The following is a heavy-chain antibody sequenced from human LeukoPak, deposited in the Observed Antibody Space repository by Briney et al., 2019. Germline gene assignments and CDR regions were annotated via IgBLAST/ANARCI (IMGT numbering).Heavy chain of an antibody. V-gene: IGHV3-7*01. CDR3: ARDRTIFGVVIPIDI. CDR1: GFTFSSYW. D-gene: IGHD3-3*01. CDR2: IKQDGSEK. Sequence: GGSLRLSCAASGFTFSSYWMSWVRQAPGKGLEWVANIKQDGSEKYYVDSVKRRFTISRDNAKNSLYLQMNSLRAEDTAVYYCARDRTIFGVVIPIDIWGQGTMVTVSS. J-gene: IGHJ3*02.